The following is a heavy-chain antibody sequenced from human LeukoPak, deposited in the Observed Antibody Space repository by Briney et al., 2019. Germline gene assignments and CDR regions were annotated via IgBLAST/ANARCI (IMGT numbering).Heavy chain of an antibody. D-gene: IGHD3-22*01. Sequence: GGSLRLSCAASGFTFSSYAMSWVRQAPGKGLEWVSAISGSGGSTYYADSVKGRFTISRDNSKNTLNLQMNSLIAEDTAVYYCAKDQRARYYYDSSGYIVYWGQGTLVTVSS. J-gene: IGHJ4*02. CDR1: GFTFSSYA. CDR2: ISGSGGST. V-gene: IGHV3-23*01. CDR3: AKDQRARYYYDSSGYIVY.